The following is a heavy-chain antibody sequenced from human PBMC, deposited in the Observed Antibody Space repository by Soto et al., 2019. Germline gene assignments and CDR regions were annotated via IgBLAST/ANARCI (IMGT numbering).Heavy chain of an antibody. D-gene: IGHD5-12*01. Sequence: SVKVSCKASVGTFSSYAISWVRQAPGQGLEWMGGIIPIFGTANYAQKFQGRVTITADESTSTAYMELSSLRSEDTAVYYCARGPYDRDLLYYSGQGTLVTVSS. CDR3: ARGPYDRDLLYY. J-gene: IGHJ4*02. CDR2: IIPIFGTA. CDR1: VGTFSSYA. V-gene: IGHV1-69*13.